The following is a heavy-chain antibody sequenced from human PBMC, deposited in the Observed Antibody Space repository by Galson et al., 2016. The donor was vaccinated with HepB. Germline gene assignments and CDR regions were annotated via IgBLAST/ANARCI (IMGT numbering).Heavy chain of an antibody. D-gene: IGHD3-16*02. Sequence: SLRLSCAASGFTFSNNGMHWVRQAPGKGLEWVAGIWSDGSNKYYADSVKGRFTISRDNPKNTLYLQMNRLRAEDTAVYYCARDGYVWGSYRPSRYYHYYMDVWGKGTTVTVSS. J-gene: IGHJ6*03. CDR1: GFTFSNNG. CDR2: IWSDGSNK. CDR3: ARDGYVWGSYRPSRYYHYYMDV. V-gene: IGHV3-33*01.